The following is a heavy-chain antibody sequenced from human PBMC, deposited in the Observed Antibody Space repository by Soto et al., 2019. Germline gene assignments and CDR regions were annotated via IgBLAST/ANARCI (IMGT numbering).Heavy chain of an antibody. J-gene: IGHJ4*02. V-gene: IGHV3-53*01. CDR2: IYSGGST. D-gene: IGHD6-19*01. Sequence: EVQLVESGGGLIQPGGSLRLSCAASGFTVSSNYMSWVRQAPGKGLEWVSVIYSGGSTYYADSVKGRFTISRVNSKNTLYLQINSLRADDTAVYYCARAVAGIAAFDYWGQGTLVTVSS. CDR3: ARAVAGIAAFDY. CDR1: GFTVSSNY.